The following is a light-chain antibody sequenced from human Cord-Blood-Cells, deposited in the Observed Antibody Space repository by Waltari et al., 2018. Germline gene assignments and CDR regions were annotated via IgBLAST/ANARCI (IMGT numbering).Light chain of an antibody. V-gene: IGKV3D-7*01. CDR2: GAS. CDR3: QQYYSTPYT. Sequence: EIVMTQSPATLSLSPGERATLSCRASQSVSSSYLSWYQQKPGQAPRLLIYGASTRATGIPARFSGSGSGTDFTLTISSLQAEDVAVYYCQQYYSTPYTFGQGTKLEIK. J-gene: IGKJ2*01. CDR1: QSVSSSY.